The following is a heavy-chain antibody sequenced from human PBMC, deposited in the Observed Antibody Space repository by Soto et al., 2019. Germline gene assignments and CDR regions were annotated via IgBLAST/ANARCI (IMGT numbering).Heavy chain of an antibody. CDR3: ARDPDYGDYWGYFFDS. CDR2: INPTSGGT. CDR1: EYTFAASY. J-gene: IGHJ4*02. Sequence: QVQLVQSGAEVKKPGASVKVSCKPSEYTFAASYIHWLRQAPGQGLEWMGWINPTSGGTVYAQNFQDRVTMTRDTSISTAYMELRRLNSDDTAVYYCARDPDYGDYWGYFFDSWGQGTPVTVSS. V-gene: IGHV1-2*02. D-gene: IGHD4-17*01.